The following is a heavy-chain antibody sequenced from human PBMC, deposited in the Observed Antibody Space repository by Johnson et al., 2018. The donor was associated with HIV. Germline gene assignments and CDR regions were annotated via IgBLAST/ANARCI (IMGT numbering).Heavy chain of an antibody. D-gene: IGHD3-10*01. V-gene: IGHV3-11*04. Sequence: QMQLVESGGGLVQPGGSLRLSCAASGFTFSDYYMNWIRQAPGKGLEWVSYISSSGSTIYYADSVKGRFTISRDNAKNSLYLQMNSLRAEDTAVYYCATNTVVRGIIITYHSFDIWGQGTMVTVSS. CDR1: GFTFSDYY. J-gene: IGHJ3*02. CDR3: ATNTVVRGIIITYHSFDI. CDR2: ISSSGSTI.